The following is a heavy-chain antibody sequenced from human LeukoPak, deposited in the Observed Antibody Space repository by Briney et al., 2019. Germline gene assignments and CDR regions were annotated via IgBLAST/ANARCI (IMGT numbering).Heavy chain of an antibody. CDR3: ARDVAAAGTKLNWFDP. CDR2: INPNSGGT. V-gene: IGHV1-2*02. CDR1: GYTFTTYG. Sequence: GASVKVSCKASGYTFTTYGINWVRQAPGQGLEWMGWINPNSGGTNYAQKFQGRVTMTRDTSISTAYMELSRLRSDDTAVYYCARDVAAAGTKLNWFDPWGQGTLVTVSS. D-gene: IGHD6-13*01. J-gene: IGHJ5*02.